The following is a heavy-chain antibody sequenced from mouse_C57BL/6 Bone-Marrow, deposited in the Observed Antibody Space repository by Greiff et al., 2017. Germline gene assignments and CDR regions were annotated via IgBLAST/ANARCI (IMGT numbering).Heavy chain of an antibody. CDR3: ARGYYGSSPYFDY. Sequence: QVQLQQSGPELVKPGASVKISCKASGYTFTDYYINWVKQRPGQGLAWIGWIFPGSGSTYYNETFKGKATLTVDKSSSTAYMLLSSLTSEDSAVYFCARGYYGSSPYFDYWGQGTTLTVAS. CDR1: GYTFTDYY. CDR2: IFPGSGST. V-gene: IGHV1-75*01. D-gene: IGHD1-1*01. J-gene: IGHJ2*01.